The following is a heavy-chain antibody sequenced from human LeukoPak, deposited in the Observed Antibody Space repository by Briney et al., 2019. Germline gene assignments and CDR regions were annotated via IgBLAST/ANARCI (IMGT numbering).Heavy chain of an antibody. CDR3: AKPDGIAATEV. CDR2: ISGSGGNT. D-gene: IGHD6-6*01. V-gene: IGHV3-23*01. J-gene: IGHJ4*02. Sequence: PGGSLRLSCAASGFTFSTYVMSCVRQAPGKALEWVSSISGSGGNTYYADSVKGRFTISRDNSKNTLSLQMNSLRAEDTAIYYCAKPDGIAATEVWGQGTLVTVSS. CDR1: GFTFSTYV.